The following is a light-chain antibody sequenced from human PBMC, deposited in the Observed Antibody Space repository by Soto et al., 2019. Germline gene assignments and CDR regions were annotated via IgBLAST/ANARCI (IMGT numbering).Light chain of an antibody. CDR1: SSNIGAVFD. Sequence: QSVLTQPPSVSGAPGQRVTISCTGSSSNIGAVFDVHWYQQLPGTAPKLLIYANTNRPSGVPDRFSGSKSGTSASLAITGLRAEDEADYYCQSYDNSLSAWVFGGGTKLTVL. J-gene: IGLJ3*02. CDR3: QSYDNSLSAWV. V-gene: IGLV1-40*01. CDR2: ANT.